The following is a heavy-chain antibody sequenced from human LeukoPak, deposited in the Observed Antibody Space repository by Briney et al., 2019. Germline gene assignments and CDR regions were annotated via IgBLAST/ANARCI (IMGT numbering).Heavy chain of an antibody. D-gene: IGHD2-2*01. J-gene: IGHJ5*02. CDR3: ARTTEDCSSTSCYQYWFDP. CDR1: AFTFSSYG. Sequence: GSLRLSCAASAFTFSSYGMSWIRQPPGKGLEWIGYIYYSGSTGYNPSLKSRVTISVDTSKNQISLKVRSVTAADTAVYYCARTTEDCSSTSCYQYWFDPWGQGTLVTVSS. CDR2: IYYSGST. V-gene: IGHV4-59*01.